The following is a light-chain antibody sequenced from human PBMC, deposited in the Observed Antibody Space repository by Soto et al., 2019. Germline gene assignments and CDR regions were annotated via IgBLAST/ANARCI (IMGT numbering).Light chain of an antibody. CDR1: SSAVASYNY. CDR3: TSLTSSITYA. CDR2: DVI. V-gene: IGLV2-14*01. J-gene: IGLJ1*01. Sequence: QSVLTQPASVSGSPGQSITTSCTGTSSAVASYNYVCWYQHHPGKAPKVMIYDVINRPSGVSNRYSGSKSGNTASLTISGLQAEDGADYYFTSLTSSITYAFGPGTKVTVL.